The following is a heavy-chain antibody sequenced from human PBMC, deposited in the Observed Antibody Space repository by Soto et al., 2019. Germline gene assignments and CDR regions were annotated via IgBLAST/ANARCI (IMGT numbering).Heavy chain of an antibody. V-gene: IGHV3-23*01. Sequence: QLLESGGGLVQPGGSRRLSCAASGFNFGDYTMTWVRQAPGKGLVWISTISGGGGKSYYADVVKGRFTITRDNSKNTRYLQMNSLKGEDTTLYYCAKETFGVGWTLDFWGQGTLVTVSS. CDR3: AKETFGVGWTLDF. J-gene: IGHJ4*02. D-gene: IGHD6-19*01. CDR2: ISGGGGKS. CDR1: GFNFGDYT.